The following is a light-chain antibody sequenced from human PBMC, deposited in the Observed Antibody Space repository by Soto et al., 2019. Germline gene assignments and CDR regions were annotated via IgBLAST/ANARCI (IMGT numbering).Light chain of an antibody. CDR2: AAS. CDR3: HQSYRAPT. CDR1: QPINIY. Sequence: DIQMTQSPSSLSASVGDRVTITCRTSQPINIYLNWYQHKPGKAPKLLIYAASSLQSGVPSRFSGSGSGADFTLTISSLQPEDFATYYCHQSYRAPTFGGGTKVEIK. V-gene: IGKV1-39*01. J-gene: IGKJ4*01.